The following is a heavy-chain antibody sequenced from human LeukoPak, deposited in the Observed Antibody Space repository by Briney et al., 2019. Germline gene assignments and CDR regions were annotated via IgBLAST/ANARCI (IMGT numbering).Heavy chain of an antibody. CDR3: ARDGAIQLERRGYYYGMDV. Sequence: SETLSLTCTVSGDSISSYYWSWIRQPPGKGLEWIGYIYYSGSTNYNPSLKSRVTISVDTSKNQFSLKLSSVTAADTAVYYCARDGAIQLERRGYYYGMDVWGKGTTVTVSS. CDR2: IYYSGST. D-gene: IGHD1-1*01. J-gene: IGHJ6*04. V-gene: IGHV4-59*01. CDR1: GDSISSYY.